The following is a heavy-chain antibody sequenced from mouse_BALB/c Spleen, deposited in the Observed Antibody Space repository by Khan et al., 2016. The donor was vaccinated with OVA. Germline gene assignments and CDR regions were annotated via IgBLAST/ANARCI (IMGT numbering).Heavy chain of an antibody. CDR1: GYTFTSYW. CDR3: AIYSGNYGDY. CDR2: IFPGTGTT. D-gene: IGHD2-1*01. Sequence: QVQLKQSGAELVKPGASVKLSCKTSGYTFTSYWIQWVKQRPGQGLGWIGEIFPGTGTTYYNEKFKGKATLTIDTSSSTAYMQLSSLTSEDSAVYFCAIYSGNYGDYWGQGTTLTVPS. J-gene: IGHJ2*01. V-gene: IGHV1S132*01.